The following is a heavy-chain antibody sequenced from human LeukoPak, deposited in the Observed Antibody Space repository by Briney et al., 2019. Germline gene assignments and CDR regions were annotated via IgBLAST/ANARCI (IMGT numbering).Heavy chain of an antibody. Sequence: GGSLRLSCAASGFTFSSYSMNWDRQALGKGLEWVSSISSSSSYIYYADSVKGRFTISRDNAKNSLYLQMNSLRAEDTAVYYCASPHRIAVAGTGYWGQGTLVTVSS. V-gene: IGHV3-21*01. CDR1: GFTFSSYS. D-gene: IGHD6-19*01. J-gene: IGHJ4*02. CDR3: ASPHRIAVAGTGY. CDR2: ISSSSSYI.